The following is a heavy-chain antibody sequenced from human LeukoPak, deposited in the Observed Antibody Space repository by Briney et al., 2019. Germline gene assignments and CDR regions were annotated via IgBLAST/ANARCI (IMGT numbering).Heavy chain of an antibody. CDR3: ARDRRYYYGSGISFDI. CDR2: IYHSGST. J-gene: IGHJ3*02. V-gene: IGHV4-4*02. CDR1: GGSISSSNW. D-gene: IGHD3-10*01. Sequence: SSEALSLTCAVSGGSISSSNWWSWARQPPGKGLEWIREIYHSGSTNYNPSLKSRVTTSVDKSKNQFSLKLSSVTAADTAVYYCARDRRYYYGSGISFDIWGQGTMVTVSS.